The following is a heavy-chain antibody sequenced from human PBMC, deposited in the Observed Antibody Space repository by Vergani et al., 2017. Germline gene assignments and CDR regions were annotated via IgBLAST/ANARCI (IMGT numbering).Heavy chain of an antibody. D-gene: IGHD3-9*01. V-gene: IGHV3-30*18. CDR2: ISYDGSNK. Sequence: QVQLVESGGGVVQPGRSLRLSCAASGFTFSSYGMHWFRQAPGKGLEWVAVISYDGSNKYYADPVKGRFTISRDNSKNTLYLQMNSLRAEDTAVYYCAKVIKYDWDAFDIWGQGTMVTVSS. J-gene: IGHJ3*02. CDR3: AKVIKYDWDAFDI. CDR1: GFTFSSYG.